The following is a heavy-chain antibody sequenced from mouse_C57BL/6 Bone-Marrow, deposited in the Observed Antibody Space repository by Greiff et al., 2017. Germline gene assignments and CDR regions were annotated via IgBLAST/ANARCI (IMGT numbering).Heavy chain of an antibody. CDR3: ARKFTVDAMDY. V-gene: IGHV5-6*01. Sequence: ESGGDLVKPGGSLKLSCAASGFTFSSYGMSWVRQTPDKRLEWVATISSGGSYTYYPDSVKGRFTISRDNAKNTLYLQMSSLKSEDTAMYYCARKFTVDAMDYWGQGTSVTVSS. J-gene: IGHJ4*01. D-gene: IGHD1-1*01. CDR2: ISSGGSYT. CDR1: GFTFSSYG.